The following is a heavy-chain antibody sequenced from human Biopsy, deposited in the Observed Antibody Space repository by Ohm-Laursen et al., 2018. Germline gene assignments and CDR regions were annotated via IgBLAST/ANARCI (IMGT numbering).Heavy chain of an antibody. J-gene: IGHJ2*01. V-gene: IGHV4-4*07. CDR1: GGSVDDYF. CDR2: IYSTGRSS. CDR3: ARTPGVAVAGRSFDL. D-gene: IGHD6-19*01. Sequence: GTLSLTCSVSGGSVDDYFWNWIRQPAGKGLEWIGRIYSTGRSSAYHPSFQSRVTMSLDTSNRQFSLKLTSVTAADTAVYYCARTPGVAVAGRSFDLWGRGTLVTVPS.